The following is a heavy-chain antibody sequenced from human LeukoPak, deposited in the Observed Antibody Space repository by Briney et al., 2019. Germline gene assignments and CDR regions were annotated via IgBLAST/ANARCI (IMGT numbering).Heavy chain of an antibody. V-gene: IGHV3-23*01. CDR3: AKSGYPRFDY. CDR2: ISGSGSGGST. CDR1: GFTFSSSA. J-gene: IGHJ4*02. Sequence: GGSLRLSCAASGFTFSSSAMSWVRQAPGKGLEGVSSISGSGSGGSTYYADSVKGRFTISRDNSKNTLYLQMNSLIAEDTAVYYCAKSGYPRFDYWGQGTRVTVSS. D-gene: IGHD5-12*01.